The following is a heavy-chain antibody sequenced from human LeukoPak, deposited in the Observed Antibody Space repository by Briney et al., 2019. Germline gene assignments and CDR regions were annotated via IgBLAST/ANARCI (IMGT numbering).Heavy chain of an antibody. CDR3: ARGVSGSYSFDY. D-gene: IGHD1-26*01. CDR1: GHTFTGYY. J-gene: IGHJ4*02. Sequence: PGASVKVSCKASGHTFTGYYVHWVRQAPGQGLEWMGWINPNSGGTNYARKFQGRVTMTRDTSISTAYMDLSRLRSDDTAVYYCARGVSGSYSFDYWGQGTLVTVSS. CDR2: INPNSGGT. V-gene: IGHV1-2*02.